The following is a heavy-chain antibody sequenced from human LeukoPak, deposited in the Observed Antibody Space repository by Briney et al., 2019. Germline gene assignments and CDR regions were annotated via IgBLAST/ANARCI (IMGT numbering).Heavy chain of an antibody. D-gene: IGHD2-15*01. Sequence: GGSLRLSCAASGFTFSDYYMTWIRQAPGRGLEWISYINGSSSDTKYADSVKGRFTISRDNAKNPVYLLMNSLRAEDTAVYYCARRGTTYCTVDSCHPNWFDPWGQGTLVTVSP. V-gene: IGHV3-11*03. CDR2: INGSSSDT. J-gene: IGHJ5*02. CDR1: GFTFSDYY. CDR3: ARRGTTYCTVDSCHPNWFDP.